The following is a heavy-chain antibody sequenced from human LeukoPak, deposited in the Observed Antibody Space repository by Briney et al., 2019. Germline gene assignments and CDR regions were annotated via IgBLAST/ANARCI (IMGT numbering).Heavy chain of an antibody. CDR1: GCTISSYY. CDR2: IYYSGSN. Sequence: PSETLSLTCTASGCTISSYYWNWIRQAPGKGLEWIGDIYYSGSNNYNPSLKRRVTTTVNTTKNQFSLMLSSMTDADAAVYYCAKTNRYGLVDIWGQGTMVTVSS. CDR3: AKTNRYGLVDI. V-gene: IGHV4-59*12. D-gene: IGHD3-16*02. J-gene: IGHJ3*02.